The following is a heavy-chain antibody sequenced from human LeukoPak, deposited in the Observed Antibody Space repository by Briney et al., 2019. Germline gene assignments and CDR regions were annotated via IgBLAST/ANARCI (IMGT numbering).Heavy chain of an antibody. J-gene: IGHJ4*02. CDR3: ARDVGTAAADSPVIDY. CDR2: INPNSGGT. CDR1: GYTFTGYY. V-gene: IGHV1-2*02. Sequence: VASVKVSCKASGYTFTGYYMHWVRQAPGQGLEWMGWINPNSGGTNYAQKFQGRVTMTRDTSISTAYMELSRLRSDDTAVYYCARDVGTAAADSPVIDYWGQGTLVTVSS. D-gene: IGHD6-13*01.